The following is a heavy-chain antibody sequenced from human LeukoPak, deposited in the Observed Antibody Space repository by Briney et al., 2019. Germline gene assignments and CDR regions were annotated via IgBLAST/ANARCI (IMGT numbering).Heavy chain of an antibody. CDR2: IKGDGSST. J-gene: IGHJ4*02. Sequence: GESLRLSCAASGFTFSSYWMHWVRQAPGKGLVWVSRIKGDGSSTSYVDSVKGRLTISRDNAKNMLYLQMNSLRAEDTAVYYCARVRGFSTRDFDYWGQGTLVTVSS. V-gene: IGHV3-74*01. CDR1: GFTFSSYW. D-gene: IGHD6-13*01. CDR3: ARVRGFSTRDFDY.